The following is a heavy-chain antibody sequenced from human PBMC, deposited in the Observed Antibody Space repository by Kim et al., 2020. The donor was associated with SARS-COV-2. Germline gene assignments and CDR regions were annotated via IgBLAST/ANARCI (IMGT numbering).Heavy chain of an antibody. J-gene: IGHJ4*02. CDR1: GFTFSGYG. D-gene: IGHD5-12*01. CDR2: IWYDGSNK. V-gene: IGHV3-33*06. Sequence: GGSLRLSCAASGFTFSGYGMHWVRQAPGKGLEWVAVIWYDGSNKYYADSVKGRFTISRDNSKNMLYLQMNSLRAEDTAVYYCAKDKGSGYAIDYWGQGTLVTVSS. CDR3: AKDKGSGYAIDY.